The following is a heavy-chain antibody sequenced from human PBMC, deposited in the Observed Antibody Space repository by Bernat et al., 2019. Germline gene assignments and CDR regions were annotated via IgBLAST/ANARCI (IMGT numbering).Heavy chain of an antibody. CDR3: AKEVYYYGSGSYYNWFDP. Sequence: EVQLLESGGGLVQPGGSLRLSCAASGFTFSSYAMSWVHQAPGKGLEWVSAISGSGGSTYYADSVKGRFTISRDNSKNTLYLQMNSLRAEDTAVYYCAKEVYYYGSGSYYNWFDPWGQGTLVTVSS. J-gene: IGHJ5*02. CDR2: ISGSGGST. CDR1: GFTFSSYA. D-gene: IGHD3-10*01. V-gene: IGHV3-23*01.